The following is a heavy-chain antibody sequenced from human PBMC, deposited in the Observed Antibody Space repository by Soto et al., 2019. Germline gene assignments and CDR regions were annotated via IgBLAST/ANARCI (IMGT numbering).Heavy chain of an antibody. J-gene: IGHJ3*02. CDR3: ARVIVGATDAFDI. CDR2: INAGNGNT. V-gene: IGHV1-3*01. Sequence: AASVKVSCKASGYTFTSYAMHWVRQAPGQRLEWMGWINAGNGNTKYSQKFQGRVTITRDTSASTAYMELSSLRSEDTAVYYCARVIVGATDAFDIWGQGTMVTVSS. D-gene: IGHD1-26*01. CDR1: GYTFTSYA.